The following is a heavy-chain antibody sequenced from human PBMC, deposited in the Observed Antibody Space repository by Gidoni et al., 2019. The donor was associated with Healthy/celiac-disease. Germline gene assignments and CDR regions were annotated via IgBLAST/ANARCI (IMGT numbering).Heavy chain of an antibody. D-gene: IGHD6-13*01. CDR1: GGTFSSYA. CDR2: IIPIFGTA. CDR3: ARCPYEQQLVNWFDP. V-gene: IGHV1-69*01. Sequence: QVQLVQSGAEVKKPGSSVKVSCKAAGGTFSSYAISGVRQAPGQGLEWMGGIIPIFGTANYAQKFQGRVTITADESTSTAYMELSSLRSEDTAVYYCARCPYEQQLVNWFDPWGQGTLVTVSS. J-gene: IGHJ5*02.